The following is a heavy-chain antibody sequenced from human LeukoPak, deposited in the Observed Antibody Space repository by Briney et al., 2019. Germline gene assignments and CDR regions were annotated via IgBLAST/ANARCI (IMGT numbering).Heavy chain of an antibody. D-gene: IGHD2-2*01. CDR1: GGSFTGYQ. V-gene: IGHV4-34*01. CDR3: ARGLGGVVVLPTARGSSRNWFDP. CDR2: INHSGST. Sequence: PSETLSLSCAVYGGSFTGYQWTWLRQPPGKGLEWIGEINHSGSTTYNPSLKSRVTISVHTSKNQFFLNLTSITAADTAVYYCARGLGGVVVLPTARGSSRNWFDPWGQGTLVTVSS. J-gene: IGHJ5*02.